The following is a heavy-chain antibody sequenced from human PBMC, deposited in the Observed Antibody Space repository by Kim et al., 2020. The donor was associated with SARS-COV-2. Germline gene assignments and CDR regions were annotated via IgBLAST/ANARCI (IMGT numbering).Heavy chain of an antibody. CDR3: ARSYIVVVPAATHYYGIDV. V-gene: IGHV4-59*01. J-gene: IGHJ6*02. Sequence: PGKGLEWIGYIYYSGSTNYNPSLKSRVTISVDTSKNQFSLKLSSVTAADTAVYYCARSYIVVVPAATHYYGIDVWGQGTTVTVSS. D-gene: IGHD2-2*01. CDR2: IYYSGST.